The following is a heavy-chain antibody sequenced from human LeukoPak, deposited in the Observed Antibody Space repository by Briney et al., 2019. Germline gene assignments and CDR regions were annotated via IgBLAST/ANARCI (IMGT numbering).Heavy chain of an antibody. V-gene: IGHV3-7*01. CDR3: ARAGYTYITLYY. J-gene: IGHJ4*02. CDR1: GFTFSDYW. CDR2: IKQDGSDK. Sequence: GGSLRLSCAASGFTFSDYWMTLVRQAPGKGLEWVANIKQDGSDKHYVDSVKGRFIISRDNAKNSLYLQMNSLRAEDTAVYYCARAGYTYITLYYWGQGTLVTVSS. D-gene: IGHD5-18*01.